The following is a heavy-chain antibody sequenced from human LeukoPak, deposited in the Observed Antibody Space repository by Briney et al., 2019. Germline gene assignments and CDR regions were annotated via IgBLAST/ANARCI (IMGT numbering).Heavy chain of an antibody. V-gene: IGHV4-31*03. J-gene: IGHJ4*02. CDR1: GGSISSGGYY. D-gene: IGHD3-16*02. Sequence: PSQTLSLTCTVSGGSISSGGYYWSWIRQHPGKGLEWIGYIYYSGSTYYNPSLKSRVTISVDTSKNQFSLKLSSVTAADTAVYYCARNGITFGGVILYFDYWGQGTLVTVSS. CDR2: IYYSGST. CDR3: ARNGITFGGVILYFDY.